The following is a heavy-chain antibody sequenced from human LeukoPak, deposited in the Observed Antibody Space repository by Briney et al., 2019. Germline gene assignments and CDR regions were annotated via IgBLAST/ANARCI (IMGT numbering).Heavy chain of an antibody. V-gene: IGHV4-39*01. J-gene: IGHJ2*01. CDR1: GGSISSSSYY. D-gene: IGHD6-13*01. CDR2: IYYSGST. Sequence: NPSETLSLTCTVSGGSISSSSYYWGWIRQPPGKGLEWIGSIYYSGSTYYNPSLKSRVTISVDTSKNQFSLKLSSVTAADTAVYYCARHSIAAAGPLWYFDLWGRGTPVTVSS. CDR3: ARHSIAAAGPLWYFDL.